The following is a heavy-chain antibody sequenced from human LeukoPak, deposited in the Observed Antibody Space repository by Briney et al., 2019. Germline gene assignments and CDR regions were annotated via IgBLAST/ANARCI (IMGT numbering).Heavy chain of an antibody. Sequence: GGSLRLFCAASGFTFSSYSMNWVRQAPGKGLEWVSSISSSSSYIYYADSVKGRFTISRDNAKNSLYLQMNSLRAEDTAVYYCARVRWQGVFDYWGQGTLVTVSS. D-gene: IGHD3-10*01. J-gene: IGHJ4*02. V-gene: IGHV3-21*01. CDR2: ISSSSSYI. CDR1: GFTFSSYS. CDR3: ARVRWQGVFDY.